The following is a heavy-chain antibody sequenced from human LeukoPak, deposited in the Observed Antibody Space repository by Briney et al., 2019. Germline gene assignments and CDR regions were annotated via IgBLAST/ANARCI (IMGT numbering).Heavy chain of an antibody. V-gene: IGHV3-21*01. Sequence: GGSLRLSRAASGFTFSSYSMNWVRQAPGKGLEWVSSISGSSTYIYYADSVKGRFTISRDNAKSSLYLQMNSLRAEDTAVYYCATGGVATIFFDYWGQGTLVTVSS. CDR1: GFTFSSYS. D-gene: IGHD5-12*01. CDR2: ISGSSTYI. J-gene: IGHJ4*02. CDR3: ATGGVATIFFDY.